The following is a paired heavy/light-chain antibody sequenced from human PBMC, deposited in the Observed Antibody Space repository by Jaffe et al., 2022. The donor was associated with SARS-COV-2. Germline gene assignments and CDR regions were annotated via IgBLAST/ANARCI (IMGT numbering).Light chain of an antibody. CDR1: QSLLHQNGYNF. CDR3: MQALQTPPTT. Sequence: DIVMTQSPLSLPVTPGEPASISCRSSQSLLHQNGYNFLDWYLQKPGQSPQLLIYLGSNRASGVPDRFSGSGSGTDFTLKISRVEAEDVGVYYCMQALQTPPTTFGQGTRLEIK. CDR2: LGS. J-gene: IGKJ5*01. V-gene: IGKV2-28*01.
Heavy chain of an antibody. Sequence: QVQLQESGPGLVKPSETLSLTCTVSGGSISSYYWSWIRQPPGKGLEWIGYIYFSGSTNYNPSLKSRVTISVDTSKNQFSLKLSSVTAADTAVYYCARGNSYGYWDYYYGLDVWGQGTTVTVSS. V-gene: IGHV4-59*01. CDR2: IYFSGST. D-gene: IGHD5-18*01. J-gene: IGHJ6*02. CDR3: ARGNSYGYWDYYYGLDV. CDR1: GGSISSYY.